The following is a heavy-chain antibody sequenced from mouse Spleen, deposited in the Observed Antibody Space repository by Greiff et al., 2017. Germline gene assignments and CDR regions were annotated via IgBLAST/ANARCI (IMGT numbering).Heavy chain of an antibody. Sequence: EVQGVESGGGLVKLGGSLKLPCAASGFSFSSYAMSWVRQTPEKRLEWVATIISGGGNTYYPDSVNGRFTISRDNAKNPLYLPMSSFKSEETAMYYCARHIYDGYYGFAYWGQGTLVTGSA. CDR2: IISGGGNT. CDR3: ARHIYDGYYGFAY. J-gene: IGHJ3*01. V-gene: IGHV5-9-3*01. D-gene: IGHD2-3*01. CDR1: GFSFSSYA.